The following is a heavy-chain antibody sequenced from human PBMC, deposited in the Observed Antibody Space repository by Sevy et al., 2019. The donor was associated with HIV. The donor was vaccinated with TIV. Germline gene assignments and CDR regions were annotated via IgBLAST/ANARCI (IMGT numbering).Heavy chain of an antibody. CDR3: AKTINSGGGVVPAANYYYYGLDV. V-gene: IGHV3-23*01. D-gene: IGHD2-2*01. CDR2: INGKGRST. CDR1: GFTFSGYA. Sequence: GGSLRLSCAASGFTFSGYAMNWVRQAPGKGLEWVSAINGKGRSTHYADSVEGRFTISRDNSKNTRYLELNRLRAEDTAVYYCAKTINSGGGVVPAANYYYYGLDVWGQGTTVTVSS. J-gene: IGHJ6*02.